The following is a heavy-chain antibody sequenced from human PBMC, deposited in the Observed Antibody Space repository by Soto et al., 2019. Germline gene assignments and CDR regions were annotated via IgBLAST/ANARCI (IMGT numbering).Heavy chain of an antibody. CDR1: GGSISSYY. CDR2: IYYSGST. CDR3: AKNYGNAFDI. J-gene: IGHJ3*02. V-gene: IGHV4-59*12. Sequence: SETLSLTCTVSGGSISSYYWSWIRQPPGKGLEWIGYIYYSGSTYYNPSLKSRVTISVDRSKNQFSLKLSSVTAADTAVYYCAKNYGNAFDIWGQGTMVTVSS. D-gene: IGHD3-10*01.